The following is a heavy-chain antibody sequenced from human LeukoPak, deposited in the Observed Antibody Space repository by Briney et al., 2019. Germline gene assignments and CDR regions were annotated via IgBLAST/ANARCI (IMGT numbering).Heavy chain of an antibody. CDR2: IIPILGIA. J-gene: IGHJ5*02. V-gene: IGHV1-69*04. CDR1: GGTFSSYA. Sequence: GASVKVSCKASGGTFSSYAISWVRQAPGQGLEWMGRIIPILGIANYAQKFQGRVTITADKSTSTAYMELSSLRSDDTAVYYCARERDLGGVIIVWWFDPWGQGTLVTVSS. CDR3: ARERDLGGVIIVWWFDP. D-gene: IGHD3-10*01.